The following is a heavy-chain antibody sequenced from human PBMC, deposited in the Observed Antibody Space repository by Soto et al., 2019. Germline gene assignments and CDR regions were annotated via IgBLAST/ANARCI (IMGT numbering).Heavy chain of an antibody. CDR2: ISAYNGNT. V-gene: IGHV1-18*01. J-gene: IGHJ6*02. CDR3: ARDQVVVTPWTNCYYGMDV. D-gene: IGHD3-22*01. Sequence: ASVKVSCKASGYTFTSYGISWVRQAPGQGLEWMGWISAYNGNTNYAQKLQGRVTMTTDTSTSTAYMELRSLRSDDTAVYYCARDQVVVTPWTNCYYGMDVWGQGTTVTVSS. CDR1: GYTFTSYG.